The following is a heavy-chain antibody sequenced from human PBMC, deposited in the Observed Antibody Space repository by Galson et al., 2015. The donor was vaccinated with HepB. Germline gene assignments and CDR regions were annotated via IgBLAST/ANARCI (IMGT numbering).Heavy chain of an antibody. V-gene: IGHV3-53*01. CDR1: GFTVSSNY. CDR3: AGYDTLRVYYGMDV. Sequence: SLRLSCAASGFTVSSNYMSWVRQAPGKGLEWVSVIYSSGSTYYADSVKGRFTISRDNSKNTLYLQMNSLRAEDTAVYYCAGYDTLRVYYGMDVWGQGATVTVSS. J-gene: IGHJ6*02. D-gene: IGHD3-9*01. CDR2: IYSSGST.